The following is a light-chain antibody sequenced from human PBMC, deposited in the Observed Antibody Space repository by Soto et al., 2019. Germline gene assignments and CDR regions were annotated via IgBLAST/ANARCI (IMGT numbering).Light chain of an antibody. Sequence: QSALTQPASVSGSPGQSITISCTGTSSDVGGYNYVSWYQQHPGNAPKFLIYEVSSRPSGISSRLSGSKSGNTASLTISGLQAEDEADYYCSSYSTSDTLVIFGGGTKLTVL. J-gene: IGLJ2*01. V-gene: IGLV2-14*01. CDR3: SSYSTSDTLVI. CDR1: SSDVGGYNY. CDR2: EVS.